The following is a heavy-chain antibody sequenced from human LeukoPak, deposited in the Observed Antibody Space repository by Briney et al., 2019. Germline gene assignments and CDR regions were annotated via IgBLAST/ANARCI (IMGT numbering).Heavy chain of an antibody. Sequence: SETLSLTCAFYGGSLSGSHGSWIRQPPGKGLEWIGEINDSGDTNYNPSLKSRVTISVDTYRKQFSLKVTSVTAADTAVHYCARKPRGSIATPGTWFSYYHYYYMDVWGRGTTVIVSS. CDR1: GGSLSGSH. J-gene: IGHJ6*03. CDR3: ARKPRGSIATPGTWFSYYHYYYMDV. D-gene: IGHD6-13*01. CDR2: INDSGDT. V-gene: IGHV4-34*01.